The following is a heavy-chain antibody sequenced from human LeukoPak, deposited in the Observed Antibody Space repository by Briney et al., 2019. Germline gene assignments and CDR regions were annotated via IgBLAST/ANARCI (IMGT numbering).Heavy chain of an antibody. J-gene: IGHJ4*02. Sequence: ASVKVSCKASGYTFTSYYMHWVRQAPGQGLEWMGIINPSGGSTSYAQKFQGRVTMTRDTSTSTVYMELSSLRADDTAVYYCTRNSGWYGISWGQGTLVTVSS. V-gene: IGHV1-46*01. CDR1: GYTFTSYY. CDR3: TRNSGWYGIS. D-gene: IGHD6-19*01. CDR2: INPSGGST.